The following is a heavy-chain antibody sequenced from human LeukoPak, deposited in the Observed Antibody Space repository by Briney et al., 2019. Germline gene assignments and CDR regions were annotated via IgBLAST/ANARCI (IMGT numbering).Heavy chain of an antibody. D-gene: IGHD1-1*01. Sequence: SVKLSCNASGDTFSSYDISWVRQAPGKGLEWMGKIIPILGIENYAQKFQGRVTITADKSTSTAYMELSSLRSEDTAVYYCARDHSGQQLAHAFDIWGQGTMVTVSS. J-gene: IGHJ3*02. V-gene: IGHV1-69*04. CDR3: ARDHSGQQLAHAFDI. CDR2: IIPILGIE. CDR1: GDTFSSYD.